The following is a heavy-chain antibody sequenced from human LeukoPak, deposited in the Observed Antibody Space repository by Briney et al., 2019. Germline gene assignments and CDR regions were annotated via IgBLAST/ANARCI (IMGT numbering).Heavy chain of an antibody. Sequence: GRSLRLSCAASGFTFSSYGMHWVRQAPGKGLEWVAVISYDGSNKYYADSVKGRFTISRDNSKNTLYLQMNSLRAEDTAVYYCAKLVVVDAFDIWGQGTVVTVSS. V-gene: IGHV3-30*18. CDR3: AKLVVVDAFDI. D-gene: IGHD2-15*01. CDR1: GFTFSSYG. CDR2: ISYDGSNK. J-gene: IGHJ3*02.